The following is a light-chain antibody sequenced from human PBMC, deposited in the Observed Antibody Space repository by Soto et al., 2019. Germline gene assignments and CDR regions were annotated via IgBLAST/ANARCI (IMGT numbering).Light chain of an antibody. CDR2: GAS. CDR3: QHYDSLPIT. V-gene: IGKV3-20*01. Sequence: EIGVYQSPCTLSLSTGERATLSSRASQSVSSSYLAWYQQKPGQPPRLLIYGASSRATGIPDRFSGSGSGTDFTLTFSRREPEDFAVFYCQHYDSLPITCAQGTRLAIK. CDR1: QSVSSSY. J-gene: IGKJ5*01.